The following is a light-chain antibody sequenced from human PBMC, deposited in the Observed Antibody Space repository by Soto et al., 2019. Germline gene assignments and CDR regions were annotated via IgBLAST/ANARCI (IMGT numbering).Light chain of an antibody. V-gene: IGLV2-14*01. CDR1: SSDVGRYNY. J-gene: IGLJ2*01. CDR2: EVS. CDR3: SSYTSTSTLV. Sequence: QSALTQPASVSGSAGQSITSSCTRTSSDVGRYNYVSWYQQHPGKAPKLMIYEVSDRPSGVSNRFSGSKSGDTASLTISGLQAEDEADYYCSSYTSTSTLVFGGGTKLTVL.